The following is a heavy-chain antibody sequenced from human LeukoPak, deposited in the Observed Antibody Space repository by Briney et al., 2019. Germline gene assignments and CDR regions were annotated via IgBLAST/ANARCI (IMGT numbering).Heavy chain of an antibody. CDR3: TTDDYYDSSGYSQTSKYFDL. V-gene: IGHV3-15*01. J-gene: IGHJ2*01. Sequence: GGSLRLSCAASGFTFSNAWMSWVRQAPGKGLEWVGRIKSKTDGGTTDYAAPVKGRFTISRDDSKNTLYPQMNSLKTEDTAVYYCTTDDYYDSSGYSQTSKYFDLWGRGTLVTVSS. D-gene: IGHD3-22*01. CDR2: IKSKTDGGTT. CDR1: GFTFSNAW.